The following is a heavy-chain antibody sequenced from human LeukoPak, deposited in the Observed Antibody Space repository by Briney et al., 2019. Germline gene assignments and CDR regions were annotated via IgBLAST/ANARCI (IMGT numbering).Heavy chain of an antibody. Sequence: GGSLRLSCTSSGFTLTEYAMSWFRQAPGKGLEWVSYISSSGSTIYYADSVKGRFTIYRDNAKNSLYLQMNSLRAEDTAVYYCAELGITMIGGVWGKGTTVTISS. CDR3: AELGITMIGGV. CDR1: GFTLTEYA. J-gene: IGHJ6*04. CDR2: ISSSGSTI. V-gene: IGHV3-48*03. D-gene: IGHD3-10*02.